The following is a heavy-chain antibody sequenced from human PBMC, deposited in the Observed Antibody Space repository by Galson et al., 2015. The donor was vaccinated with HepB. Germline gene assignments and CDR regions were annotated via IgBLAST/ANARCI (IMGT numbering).Heavy chain of an antibody. D-gene: IGHD1-14*01. Sequence: SLRLSCAASGFTLSSYAMSWVRQAPGKGLEWVSTVSGSGGSTYYADSVKGRFSISRDKSKNSLYLQMNSLRAEDTAVYYCARDLAPVTGTMNWDQGTLVIVSS. V-gene: IGHV3-23*01. J-gene: IGHJ4*02. CDR1: GFTLSSYA. CDR2: VSGSGGST. CDR3: ARDLAPVTGTMN.